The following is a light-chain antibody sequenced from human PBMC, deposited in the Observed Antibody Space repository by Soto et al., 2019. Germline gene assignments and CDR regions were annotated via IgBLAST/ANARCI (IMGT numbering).Light chain of an antibody. CDR3: QSYDSSLSGYV. V-gene: IGLV1-40*01. CDR1: SSNIGAGYG. Sequence: QSVLTQPPSVSGAPGQRVTVSCTGSSSNIGAGYGIHWYQQLPGTAPKLLIYDNIDRPSGVPDRFSGSKSGTSASLAISGLQAEDEADYYCQSYDSSLSGYVFGSGTKLTVL. J-gene: IGLJ1*01. CDR2: DNI.